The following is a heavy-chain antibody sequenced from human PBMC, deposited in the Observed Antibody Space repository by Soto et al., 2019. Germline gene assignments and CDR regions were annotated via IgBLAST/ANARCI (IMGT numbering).Heavy chain of an antibody. V-gene: IGHV6-1*01. J-gene: IGHJ6*02. D-gene: IGHD3-10*01. CDR3: ARAYGSGSHYYYYYYGMDV. CDR2: TYYRSKWYN. CDR1: GDSVSSNSAA. Sequence: QVQLQQSGPGLVKPSQTLSLTCAISGDSVSSNSAAWNWIRQSPSRGLEWLGRTYYRSKWYNDYAVSVKSRITINPDTSKTQFSLQLNSVTPEDTAVYYCARAYGSGSHYYYYYYGMDVWGQGTTVTVSS.